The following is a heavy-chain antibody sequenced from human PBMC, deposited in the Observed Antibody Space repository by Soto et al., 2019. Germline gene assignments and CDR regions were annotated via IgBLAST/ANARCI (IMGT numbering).Heavy chain of an antibody. CDR3: GRSEATVLDY. CDR1: GGSMSSSIW. CDR2: THHSGRT. V-gene: IGHV4-4*02. D-gene: IGHD4-17*01. Sequence: QVQLQESGPGLVKPSGTLSLTCTISGGSMSSSIWWNWVRQPPGKGLEWIGETHHSGRTNDNPSLKTLVTISVDQSKNHFSLTLSSMTAADTAVYYCGRSEATVLDYWGQGTLVTVSS. J-gene: IGHJ4*02.